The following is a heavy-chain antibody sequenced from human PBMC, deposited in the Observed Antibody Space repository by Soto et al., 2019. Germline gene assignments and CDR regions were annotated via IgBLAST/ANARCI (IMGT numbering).Heavy chain of an antibody. CDR3: VRGPYNYNSRYFDY. D-gene: IGHD1-1*01. V-gene: IGHV4-34*01. Sequence: SETLSLTCAVSGGSVSVYFWTLLRQPPGKGLEWLAEINHSGITNYNPSVESRVSMSVDTSKNQFSLRLYSVTAADTAVYYCVRGPYNYNSRYFDYWGQGTLVTVSS. CDR2: INHSGIT. J-gene: IGHJ4*02. CDR1: GGSVSVYF.